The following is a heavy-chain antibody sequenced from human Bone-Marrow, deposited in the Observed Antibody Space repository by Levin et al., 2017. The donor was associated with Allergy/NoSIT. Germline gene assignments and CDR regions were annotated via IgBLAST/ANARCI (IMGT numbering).Heavy chain of an antibody. CDR3: ARVTRNCSGGSCYSRDYYYYMDV. V-gene: IGHV1-18*01. Sequence: GASVKVSCKASGYTFTSYGISWVRQAPGQGLEWMGWISAYNGNTNYAQKLQGRVTMTTDTSTSTAYMELRSLRSDDTAVYYCARVTRNCSGGSCYSRDYYYYMDVWGKGTTVTVSS. D-gene: IGHD2-15*01. CDR1: GYTFTSYG. J-gene: IGHJ6*03. CDR2: ISAYNGNT.